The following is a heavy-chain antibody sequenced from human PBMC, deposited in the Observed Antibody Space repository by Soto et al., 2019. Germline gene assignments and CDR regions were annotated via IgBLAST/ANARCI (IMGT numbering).Heavy chain of an antibody. D-gene: IGHD3-3*01. Sequence: LVNPTQTLTLTCTSSGFSLTTRPMRVSWIRQSPGKALEWLALIDWDGDTYYSTSLKTRLTISRDTSTNQVVLTMTNLDPAETATYFCARSLNYDFWTGYFFDFWGQGALVTVSS. J-gene: IGHJ4*02. CDR3: ARSLNYDFWTGYFFDF. CDR1: GFSLTTRPMR. V-gene: IGHV2-70*01. CDR2: IDWDGDT.